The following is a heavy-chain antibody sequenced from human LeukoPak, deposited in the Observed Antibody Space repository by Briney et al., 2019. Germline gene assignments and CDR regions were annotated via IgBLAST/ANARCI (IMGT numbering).Heavy chain of an antibody. V-gene: IGHV3-64D*09. CDR3: VKEATGWYDS. CDR2: ISANGHST. CDR1: GFTFTTCP. Sequence: GGSLRLSCSASGFTFTTCPMHWVRQAPGKGLEYVSAISANGHSTYYADSVKGRFTISRDNSKNTLYLQMSSLRFEDTAMYYCVKEATGWYDSWGQGTLVTVSS. J-gene: IGHJ4*02. D-gene: IGHD6-19*01.